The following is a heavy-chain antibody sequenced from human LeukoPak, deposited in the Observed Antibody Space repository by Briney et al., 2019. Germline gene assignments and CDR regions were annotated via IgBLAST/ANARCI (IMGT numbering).Heavy chain of an antibody. CDR2: IYYSGST. V-gene: IGHV4-59*08. CDR1: GGSISSYY. J-gene: IGHJ6*02. Sequence: SETLSLTCTVSGGSISSYYWSWIRQPPGKGLEWIGYIYYSGSTNYNPSLKSRVTISVDTSKNQFSLKLSSVTAADTAVYYCALSSPYYYYGMDVWGQGTTVTVSS. CDR3: ALSSPYYYYGMDV.